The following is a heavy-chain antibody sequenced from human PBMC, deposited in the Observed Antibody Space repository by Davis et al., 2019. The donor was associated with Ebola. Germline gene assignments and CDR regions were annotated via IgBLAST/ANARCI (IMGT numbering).Heavy chain of an antibody. CDR3: ARGGYDFWSGLERGYYFDY. CDR2: IYYSGST. D-gene: IGHD3-3*01. V-gene: IGHV4-59*01. Sequence: MPSETLSLTCPVPGGSTSSYYWSWIRQPPGKGLEWIGYIYYSGSTHYNPSLKSRVTISVDTSKNQFSLKLSSVTAADTAVYYCARGGYDFWSGLERGYYFDYWGQGTLVTVSS. J-gene: IGHJ4*02. CDR1: GGSTSSYY.